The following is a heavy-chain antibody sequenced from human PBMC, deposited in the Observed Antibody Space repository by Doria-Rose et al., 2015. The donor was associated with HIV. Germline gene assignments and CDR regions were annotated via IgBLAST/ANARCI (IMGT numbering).Heavy chain of an antibody. D-gene: IGHD2-8*02. CDR2: IYDSGST. CDR1: GVSVGRGDYY. CDR3: ARYTGAFDF. J-gene: IGHJ3*01. V-gene: IGHV4-31*03. Sequence: VQLVESGPGLVQPSQTLSLICTVSGVSVGRGDYYWSWIRQRPGKGLEWIGYIYDSGSTYYNPPLKSRLTISADTSKKQFSLRLRAVTAADTAAYYCARYTGAFDFWGRGTMVSVSS.